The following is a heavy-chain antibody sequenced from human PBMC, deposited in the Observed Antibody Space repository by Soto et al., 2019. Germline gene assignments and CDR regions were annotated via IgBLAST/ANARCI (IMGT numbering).Heavy chain of an antibody. D-gene: IGHD1-1*01. CDR2: IYPGESDT. CDR1: GYNFNTYW. V-gene: IGHV5-51*01. J-gene: IGHJ6*02. Sequence: PGASLKISCKGAGYNFNTYWTAWVRQLPGKGLEWMGFIYPGESDTRYSPSFQGQVTISADKSINTAYLQWRTLTASDTAIYYCARHMEAHWHFYYGMDVWGQGTTVTVSS. CDR3: ARHMEAHWHFYYGMDV.